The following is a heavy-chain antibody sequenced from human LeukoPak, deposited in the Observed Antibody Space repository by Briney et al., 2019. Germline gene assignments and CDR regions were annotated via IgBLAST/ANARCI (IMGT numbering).Heavy chain of an antibody. CDR2: ISYDGSNK. D-gene: IGHD3-16*01. CDR3: ATWATVDY. J-gene: IGHJ4*02. Sequence: GGSLRLSCAASGFTFSSYGMHWVRQAPGKGLEWVAVISYDGSNKYYADSVKGRFTVSRDNSKNTLYLQMNSLRAEDTAVYYCATWATVDYWGQGTLVIVSS. CDR1: GFTFSSYG. V-gene: IGHV3-30*03.